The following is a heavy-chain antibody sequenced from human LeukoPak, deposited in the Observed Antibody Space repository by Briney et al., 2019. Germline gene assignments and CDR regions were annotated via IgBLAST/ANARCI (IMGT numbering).Heavy chain of an antibody. D-gene: IGHD3-22*01. CDR2: IYSGGST. CDR3: ARAPFTYDSSGDSFDI. CDR1: GFTHSSNY. J-gene: IGHJ3*02. V-gene: IGHV3-66*01. Sequence: GGSLRLSCAASGFTHSSNYMSGVRQARGKGLEWVSVIYSGGSTYYADSVKGRFTVSRDNSKNTLYLQMNSLRAEDTAVYYCARAPFTYDSSGDSFDIWGQGTMVTVSS.